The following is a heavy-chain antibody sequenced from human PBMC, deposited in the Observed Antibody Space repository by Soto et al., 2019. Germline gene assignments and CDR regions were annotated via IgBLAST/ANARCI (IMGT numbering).Heavy chain of an antibody. CDR1: GFTFRNYA. V-gene: IGHV3-30*04. Sequence: QVHLVESGGGVVQPGRSLRLSCAASGFTFRNYAMHWVRQAPGKGLEWMAITSDDESRRYYADSVRGRFTISRDNSKNTLYLEMNSLRDADTALFYCARGSGSGSFLSDYWGQGILVTVSS. D-gene: IGHD3-10*01. CDR3: ARGSGSGSFLSDY. CDR2: TSDDESRR. J-gene: IGHJ4*02.